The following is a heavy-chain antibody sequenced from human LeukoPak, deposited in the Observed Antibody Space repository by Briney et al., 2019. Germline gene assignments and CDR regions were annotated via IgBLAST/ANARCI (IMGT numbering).Heavy chain of an antibody. CDR3: ARLDPQIDY. CDR1: GFTVSSNY. V-gene: IGHV4-39*01. Sequence: GSLRLSCAASGFTVSSNYMSWVRQAPGKGLKWIGSIYYSGSTYYNPSLKSRVTISVDTSKNQFSLKLSSVTAADTAVYYCARLDPQIDYWGQGTLVTVSS. J-gene: IGHJ4*02. CDR2: IYYSGST.